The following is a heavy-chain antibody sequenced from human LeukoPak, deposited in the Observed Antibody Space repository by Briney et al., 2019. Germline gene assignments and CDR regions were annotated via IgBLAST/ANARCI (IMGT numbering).Heavy chain of an antibody. D-gene: IGHD2-21*01. CDR3: ARGVSYSDY. V-gene: IGHV1-8*03. Sequence: ASVXXXXXXSXYTFTSYDXNWVRQATGQGLEWMGWMNPNSGKTGYAQKFQGRVTITRNTSISTAYMELSSLRSEDTAVYYCARGVSYSDYWGQGTLVTVSS. CDR2: MNPNSGKT. J-gene: IGHJ4*02. CDR1: XYTFTSYD.